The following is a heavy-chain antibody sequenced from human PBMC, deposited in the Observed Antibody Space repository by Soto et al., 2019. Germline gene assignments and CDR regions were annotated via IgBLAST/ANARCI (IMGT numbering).Heavy chain of an antibody. J-gene: IGHJ6*02. Sequence: GVSLRLSCAAAGFTFSDFGMPWVRQNPGKGLEWVAVITYDRSHTYYADSVKGRFTISRDNSKNTLFLQMNSLRAEDTAMYYCAKGYFDILTGYTYYYGMDVWGQAPTVTVSS. CDR1: GFTFSDFG. D-gene: IGHD3-9*01. V-gene: IGHV3-30*18. CDR3: AKGYFDILTGYTYYYGMDV. CDR2: ITYDRSHT.